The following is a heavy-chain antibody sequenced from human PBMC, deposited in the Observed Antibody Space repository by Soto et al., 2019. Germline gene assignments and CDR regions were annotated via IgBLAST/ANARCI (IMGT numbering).Heavy chain of an antibody. D-gene: IGHD3-10*01. Sequence: GGSLRLSCAASGFTFSSYGMHWVRQAPGKGLEWVAVIWYDGSNKYYADSVKGRFTISRDNSKTTLYLQMNSLRAEDTAVYYCPREGKTFGELLYRPLFDYWGQGTLATDSS. CDR3: PREGKTFGELLYRPLFDY. J-gene: IGHJ4*02. CDR2: IWYDGSNK. V-gene: IGHV3-33*01. CDR1: GFTFSSYG.